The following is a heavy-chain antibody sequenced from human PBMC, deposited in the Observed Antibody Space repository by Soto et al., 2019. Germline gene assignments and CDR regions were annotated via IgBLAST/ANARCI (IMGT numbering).Heavy chain of an antibody. J-gene: IGHJ4*02. D-gene: IGHD2-2*01. CDR3: AREGDVVVPTALDY. CDR1: GGSINSSNW. CDR2: IYHSGST. Sequence: QVQLQESGPGLVKPSGTLSLTCAVSGGSINSSNWWSWVRQPPGKGLEWIGEIYHSGSTNYNPSLKSRVTISVDKSKNQFSLNLSSMTAADTAVYYCAREGDVVVPTALDYWGQGTLVTVSS. V-gene: IGHV4-4*02.